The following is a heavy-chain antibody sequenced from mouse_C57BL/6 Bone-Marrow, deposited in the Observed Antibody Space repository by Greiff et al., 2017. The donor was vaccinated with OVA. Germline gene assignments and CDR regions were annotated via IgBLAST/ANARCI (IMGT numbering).Heavy chain of an antibody. CDR1: GFTFSDYG. D-gene: IGHD1-1*01. Sequence: EVKLMESGGGLVQPGGSLKLSCAASGFTFSDYGMAWVRQAPRKGPEWVAFISNLAYSIYYADTVTGRFTISRENAKNTLYLEMSSLRSEDTAMYYCARTLCYGSRGGYAMDYWGQGTSVTVSS. CDR2: ISNLAYSI. V-gene: IGHV5-15*01. CDR3: ARTLCYGSRGGYAMDY. J-gene: IGHJ4*01.